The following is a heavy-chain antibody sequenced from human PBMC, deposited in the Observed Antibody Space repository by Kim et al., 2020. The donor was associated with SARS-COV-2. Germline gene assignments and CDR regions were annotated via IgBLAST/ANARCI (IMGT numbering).Heavy chain of an antibody. Sequence: SVKVSCKASGGTFSSYAISWVRQAPGQGLEWMGGIIPIFGTANYAQKFQGRVTITADESTSTAYMELSSLRSEDTAVYYCARTGTTVLYYYYGMDVWGQGTTVTVSS. CDR2: IIPIFGTA. J-gene: IGHJ6*02. D-gene: IGHD1-1*01. CDR3: ARTGTTVLYYYYGMDV. CDR1: GGTFSSYA. V-gene: IGHV1-69*13.